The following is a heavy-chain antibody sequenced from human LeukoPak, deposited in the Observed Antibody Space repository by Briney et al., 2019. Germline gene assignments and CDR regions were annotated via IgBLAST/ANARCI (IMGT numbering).Heavy chain of an antibody. V-gene: IGHV3-15*01. J-gene: IGHJ4*02. D-gene: IGHD3-3*01. Sequence: PGGSLRLSCAASGFTFSNAWMSWVRQAPGKGLEWVGRIKSKTDGGTTDYAAPVKGRFTISRDDSKNTPYLQMNSLKTEDTAVYYCTTPQRKYDFWSGYFTRDYWGQGTLVTVSS. CDR1: GFTFSNAW. CDR3: TTPQRKYDFWSGYFTRDY. CDR2: IKSKTDGGTT.